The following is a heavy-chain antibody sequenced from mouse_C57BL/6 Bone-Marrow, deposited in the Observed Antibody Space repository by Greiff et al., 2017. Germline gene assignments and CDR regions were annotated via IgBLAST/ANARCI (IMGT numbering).Heavy chain of an antibody. CDR3: ASSLITTVVARDY. V-gene: IGHV1-82*01. Sequence: VQLKESGPELVKPGASVKISCKASGYAFSSSWMNWVKQRPGKGLEWIGRIYPGDGDTNYNGKFKGKATLTADKSSSTAYMQLSSLTSEDSAVYFCASSLITTVVARDYWGQGTTLTVSS. CDR2: IYPGDGDT. J-gene: IGHJ2*01. CDR1: GYAFSSSW. D-gene: IGHD1-1*01.